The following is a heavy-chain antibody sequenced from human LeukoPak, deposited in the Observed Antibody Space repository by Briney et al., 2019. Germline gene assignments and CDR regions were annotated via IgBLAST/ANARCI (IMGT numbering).Heavy chain of an antibody. D-gene: IGHD2-2*01. J-gene: IGHJ2*01. CDR2: IYYSGST. Sequence: SETLSLTCAVYGGSFSGYYWSWIRQPPGKGLEWIGYIYYSGSTNYNPSLKSRATISVDTSKNQFSLKLSSVTAADTAVYYCARYCSSTSCYRGVGWYFDLWGRGTLVTVSS. CDR1: GGSFSGYY. V-gene: IGHV4-59*01. CDR3: ARYCSSTSCYRGVGWYFDL.